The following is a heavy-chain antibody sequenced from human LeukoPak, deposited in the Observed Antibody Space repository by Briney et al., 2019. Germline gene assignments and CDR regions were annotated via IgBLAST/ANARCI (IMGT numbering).Heavy chain of an antibody. D-gene: IGHD6-6*01. CDR3: TTGIAARRDAFDI. CDR2: IKSKTDGGTT. J-gene: IGHJ3*02. V-gene: IGHV3-15*01. CDR1: GFTFSNAW. Sequence: GGSLRLSCAASGFTFSNAWMSWVRQAPGKGLEWVGRIKSKTDGGTTDYAAPVKGRFTISRDDSKNTLYLQMNSLKTEDTAVYYCTTGIAARRDAFDIWGQGTMVTVSS.